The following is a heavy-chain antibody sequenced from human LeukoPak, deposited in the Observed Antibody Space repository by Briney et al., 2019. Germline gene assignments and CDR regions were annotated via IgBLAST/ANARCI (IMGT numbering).Heavy chain of an antibody. J-gene: IGHJ6*03. V-gene: IGHV4-38-2*02. CDR2: IYHSGST. Sequence: PSETLSPTCTVSGYSISSGYYWGWIRQPPGKGLEWIGSIYHSGSTYYNPSLKSRVTISVDTSKNQFSLKLSSVTAADTAVYYCARAYCSSTSCYDMDVWGKGTTVTVSS. D-gene: IGHD2-2*01. CDR3: ARAYCSSTSCYDMDV. CDR1: GYSISSGYY.